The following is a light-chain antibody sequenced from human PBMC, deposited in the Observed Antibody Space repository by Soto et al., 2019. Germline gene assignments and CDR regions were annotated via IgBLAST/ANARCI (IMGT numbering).Light chain of an antibody. Sequence: DIQMTQSPSTLSGSVGDRVTITCRASQTISSWLAWYQQKPGKAPKLLIYKASTLKSGVPSRSSGSGSGTESTLTIGSLQPDDFATYYCQHYNSYSEAFGQGTKVDIK. J-gene: IGKJ1*01. CDR3: QHYNSYSEA. V-gene: IGKV1-5*03. CDR2: KAS. CDR1: QTISSW.